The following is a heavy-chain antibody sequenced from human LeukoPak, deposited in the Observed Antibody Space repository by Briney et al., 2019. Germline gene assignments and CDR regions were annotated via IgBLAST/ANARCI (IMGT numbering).Heavy chain of an antibody. D-gene: IGHD2-21*02. J-gene: IGHJ5*02. CDR2: INHSGST. CDR3: ARVTDPRYNWFDP. V-gene: IGHV4-34*01. Sequence: SETLSLTCAVYGGSLSGYYWSWIRQPPGKGLEWIGEINHSGSTNYNPSLKSRVTISVDASKNQFSLKLSSVTAAGTAVYYCARVTDPRYNWFDPWGQGTLVTVSS. CDR1: GGSLSGYY.